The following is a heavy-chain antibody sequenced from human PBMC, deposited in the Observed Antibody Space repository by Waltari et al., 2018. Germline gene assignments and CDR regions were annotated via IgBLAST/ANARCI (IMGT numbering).Heavy chain of an antibody. CDR3: ARTSVQDQYFMDV. CDR2: IDPSDSYP. J-gene: IGHJ6*03. CDR1: GYTFTNYW. V-gene: IGHV5-10-1*01. D-gene: IGHD2-2*01. Sequence: EEQLVQSGAEVKKPGESLTISCKGSGYTFTNYWITWVRQMPGKGLEWMGRIDPSDSYPNYSPSFQGHVTISTDWSTSTAYLQWSSLTASDTAIYYCARTSVQDQYFMDVWGKGTTVTVSS.